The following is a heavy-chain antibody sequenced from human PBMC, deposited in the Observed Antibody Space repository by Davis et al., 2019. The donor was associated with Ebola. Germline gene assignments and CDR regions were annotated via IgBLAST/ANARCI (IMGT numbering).Heavy chain of an antibody. Sequence: GESLKISCAASGFTFSDYYMSWVRQAPGKGLEWVSVIYSGGSTYYADSVKGRFTISRDNSKNTLYLQMNSLRAEDTAVYYCARVGYYDILTGLPGGYWGQGTLVTVSS. J-gene: IGHJ4*02. CDR3: ARVGYYDILTGLPGGY. CDR1: GFTFSDYY. D-gene: IGHD3-9*01. V-gene: IGHV3-53*01. CDR2: IYSGGST.